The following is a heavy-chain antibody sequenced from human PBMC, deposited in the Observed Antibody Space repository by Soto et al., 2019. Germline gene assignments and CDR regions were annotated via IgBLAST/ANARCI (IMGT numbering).Heavy chain of an antibody. V-gene: IGHV3-21*01. CDR2: ISSSSSYI. J-gene: IGHJ6*03. CDR1: GFTFSSYS. Sequence: EVQLVESGGGLVKPGGSLRLSCAASGFTFSSYSMNWVRQAPGKGLEWVSSISSSSSYIYYADSVKGRFTISRDNAKNSPYLQKNRLRAEDTAVYYCARPWGHYYHYHYMDVWGKGTQVTVS. D-gene: IGHD7-27*01. CDR3: ARPWGHYYHYHYMDV.